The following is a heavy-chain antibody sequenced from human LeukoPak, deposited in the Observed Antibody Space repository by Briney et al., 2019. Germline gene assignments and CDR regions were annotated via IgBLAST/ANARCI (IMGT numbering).Heavy chain of an antibody. J-gene: IGHJ4*02. Sequence: GASVKVSCKASGYTCTGYYMHWVRQAPGPGLEWMGWINPNSGGTNYAQKFQGRVTMTRDTSISTAYMELSRLRSDDTAVYYCAGGYSYGYYFGYWGQVTLVTVSS. CDR2: INPNSGGT. CDR1: GYTCTGYY. CDR3: AGGYSYGYYFGY. V-gene: IGHV1-2*02. D-gene: IGHD5-18*01.